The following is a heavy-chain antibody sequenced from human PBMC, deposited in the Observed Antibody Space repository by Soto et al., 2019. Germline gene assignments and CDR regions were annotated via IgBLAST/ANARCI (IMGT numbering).Heavy chain of an antibody. V-gene: IGHV3-23*01. Sequence: GGSLRLSCAASGFTFSTYAMSWVRQAPGKGLEWVSAISGSGDSTYYPDSVKGRFTISRDNTKNTLYLQMNSLRAEDTAVYYCALRIPWFDPWGQGTLVTVSS. CDR2: ISGSGDST. CDR1: GFTFSTYA. D-gene: IGHD3-10*01. J-gene: IGHJ5*02. CDR3: ALRIPWFDP.